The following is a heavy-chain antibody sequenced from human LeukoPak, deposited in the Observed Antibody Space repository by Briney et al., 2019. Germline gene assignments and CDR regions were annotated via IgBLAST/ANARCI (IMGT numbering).Heavy chain of an antibody. V-gene: IGHV1-2*02. D-gene: IGHD3-10*01. J-gene: IGHJ4*02. CDR2: INPNSGGT. CDR1: GYTFTGYY. CDR3: ARDPAEYYGSGSYYNSGHFDY. Sequence: ASVKVSCKASGYTFTGYYMHWVRQAPGQGLEWMGWINPNSGGTNYAQKFQGRVTMTRDTSISTAYMELSRLRSDDTAVYYCARDPAEYYGSGSYYNSGHFDYWGQGTLVTVSS.